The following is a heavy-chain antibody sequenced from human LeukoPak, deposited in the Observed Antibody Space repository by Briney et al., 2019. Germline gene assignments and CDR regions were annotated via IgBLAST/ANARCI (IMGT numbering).Heavy chain of an antibody. V-gene: IGHV1-18*01. J-gene: IGHJ4*02. CDR2: ISAYNGNT. CDR3: ARHAIVGATFDY. CDR1: GYTFTSYG. Sequence: ASVKVSCKASGYTFTSYGISWVRQAPGQGLEWMGWISAYNGNTNYAQKLQGRVTMTTDTSTSTAYMGLRSLRSEDTAVYYCARHAIVGATFDYWGQGALATVSS. D-gene: IGHD1-26*01.